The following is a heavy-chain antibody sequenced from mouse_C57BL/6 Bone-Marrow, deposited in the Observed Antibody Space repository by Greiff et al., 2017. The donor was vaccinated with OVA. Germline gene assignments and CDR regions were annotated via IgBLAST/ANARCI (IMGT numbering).Heavy chain of an antibody. CDR1: GFTFSDYG. CDR3: ARSLYLCSWFAY. J-gene: IGHJ3*01. D-gene: IGHD2-3*01. V-gene: IGHV5-17*01. CDR2: ISSGSSTI. Sequence: EVKVVESGGGLVKPGGSLKLSCAASGFTFSDYGMHWVRQAPEKGLEWVAYISSGSSTIYYADTVKGRFTISRDNAKNTLFLQMTSLRSEDSAVYYCARSLYLCSWFAYWGQGTLVTVSA.